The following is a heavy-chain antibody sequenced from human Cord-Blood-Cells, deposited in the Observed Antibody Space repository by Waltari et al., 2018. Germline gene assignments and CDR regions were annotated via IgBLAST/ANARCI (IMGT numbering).Heavy chain of an antibody. J-gene: IGHJ4*02. D-gene: IGHD3-16*02. Sequence: EVQLVESGGGLVKPGGSLRLSCAASGFTFSSYSMNWVRQAPGRGLEWVSSISSSNSYKYYADSVKGRFTISRDNAKNSLYLQMNSLRAEDTAVYYCARDSGDYVWGSYRYFDYWGQGTLVTVSS. CDR3: ARDSGDYVWGSYRYFDY. CDR2: ISSSNSYK. CDR1: GFTFSSYS. V-gene: IGHV3-21*01.